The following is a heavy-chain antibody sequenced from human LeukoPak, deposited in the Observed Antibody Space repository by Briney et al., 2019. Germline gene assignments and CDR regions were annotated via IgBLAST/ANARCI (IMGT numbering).Heavy chain of an antibody. CDR3: AGSIVGATSYYMDV. V-gene: IGHV4-34*01. D-gene: IGHD1-26*01. CDR2: INHSGST. J-gene: IGHJ6*03. Sequence: SDTLSLTCSVSGGSMSGHFWSWFRRPPGKGLEWIGEINHSGSTNYNPSLKSRVTISVDTSKNQFSLKLSSVTAADTAVYYCAGSIVGATSYYMDVWGKGTTVTVSS. CDR1: GGSMSGHF.